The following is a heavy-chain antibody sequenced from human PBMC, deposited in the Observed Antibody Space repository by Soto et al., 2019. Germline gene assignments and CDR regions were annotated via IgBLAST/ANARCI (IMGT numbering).Heavy chain of an antibody. CDR2: ISYDGSNK. J-gene: IGHJ6*02. Sequence: QVQLVESGGGVVQPGRSLRLSCAASGFTFSSYGMHWVRQAPGKGLEWVAVISYDGSNKYYADSVKGRFTISRDNSKNTLNLQMNSLRAEDTAEYYCAKDHHEIVVVQKGGSYYYYGMDVWGQGTTVTVSS. D-gene: IGHD2-2*01. V-gene: IGHV3-30*18. CDR3: AKDHHEIVVVQKGGSYYYYGMDV. CDR1: GFTFSSYG.